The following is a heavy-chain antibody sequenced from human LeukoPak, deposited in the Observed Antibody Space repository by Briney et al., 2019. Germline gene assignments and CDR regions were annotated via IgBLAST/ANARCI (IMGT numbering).Heavy chain of an antibody. Sequence: ASVKVSCKTSGYTFSDYYIHWIRQAPGQGLEWVGWINPNSGDTDYAQKFQGRVTVTRDTSISTAYMELSRLRSDDTAVYYCARGSGSYYLFDYWGQGALVTVSS. V-gene: IGHV1-2*02. D-gene: IGHD1-26*01. J-gene: IGHJ4*02. CDR3: ARGSGSYYLFDY. CDR1: GYTFSDYY. CDR2: INPNSGDT.